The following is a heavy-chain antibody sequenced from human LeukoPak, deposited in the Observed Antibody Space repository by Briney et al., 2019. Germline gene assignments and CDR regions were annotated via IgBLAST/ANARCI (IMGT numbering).Heavy chain of an antibody. CDR2: INHSGST. J-gene: IGHJ6*03. CDR3: AREWEDIVVVPAATEGYYYYYMDV. D-gene: IGHD2-2*01. CDR1: GGSFSGYY. V-gene: IGHV4-34*01. Sequence: PSETLSLICAVYGGSFSGYYWSWIRQPPGKGLEWIGEINHSGSTNYNPSLKSRVTISVDTSKNQFSLKLSSVTAADTAAYYCAREWEDIVVVPAATEGYYYYYMDVWGKGTTVTVSS.